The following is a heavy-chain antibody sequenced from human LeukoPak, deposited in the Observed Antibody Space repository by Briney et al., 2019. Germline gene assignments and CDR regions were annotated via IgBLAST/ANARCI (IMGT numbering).Heavy chain of an antibody. V-gene: IGHV3-74*01. J-gene: IGHJ4*01. D-gene: IGHD2-21*02. CDR2: INTDGSST. CDR3: TRELPREVTLDY. CDR1: GFTFISYG. Sequence: GGSLRLSCAASGFTFISYGMQWVRQAPGKGLVWVSRINTDGSSTSYADSVKGRFTVSRDNAKNTVYLQVNSLRAEDTAVYFCTRELPREVTLDYWGQRTLVTVSS.